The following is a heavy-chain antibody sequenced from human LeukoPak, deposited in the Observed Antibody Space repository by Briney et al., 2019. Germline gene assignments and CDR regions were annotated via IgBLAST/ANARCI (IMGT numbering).Heavy chain of an antibody. D-gene: IGHD3-22*01. CDR1: GYSFTNYG. CDR3: ARGFPHRRYYHSGGCYSYNFDY. V-gene: IGHV1-18*01. J-gene: IGHJ4*02. CDR2: ISGYNGNA. Sequence: ASVKVSCNASGYSFTNYGFSWVRQAPGQGLEWMGWISGYNGNANYAQKFQGRVTMTTDTSTSTAYMELRNLRSDDTAVYYCARGFPHRRYYHSGGCYSYNFDYWGQGTLVTVSS.